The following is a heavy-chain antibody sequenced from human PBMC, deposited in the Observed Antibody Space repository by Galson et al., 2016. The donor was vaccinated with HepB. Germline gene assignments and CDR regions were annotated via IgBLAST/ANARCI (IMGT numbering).Heavy chain of an antibody. D-gene: IGHD6-13*01. V-gene: IGHV3-48*02. CDR1: GFTLTASA. Sequence: SLRLSCAVSGFTLTASAMNWVRQAPGKGLEWIAYIGATNGAIFYADSVKGRFTISKDNAKDSLFLQMNNLGDDDTAVYHCARESGASWYLIDYWGQGTLVTVSS. CDR3: ARESGASWYLIDY. J-gene: IGHJ4*02. CDR2: IGATNGAI.